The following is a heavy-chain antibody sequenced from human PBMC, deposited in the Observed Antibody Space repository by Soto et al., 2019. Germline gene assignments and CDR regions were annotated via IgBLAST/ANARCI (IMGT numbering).Heavy chain of an antibody. V-gene: IGHV3-21*01. CDR1: GFTFSSYS. Sequence: GGSLRLSCAASGFTFSSYSMNWVRQAPGKGLEWVSSISSSSSYIYYADSVKGRFTISRDNAKNSLYLQMNSLRAEDTAVYYCARDSDIVLMVYAPNWFDPWGQGTLVTVSS. J-gene: IGHJ5*02. CDR3: ARDSDIVLMVYAPNWFDP. D-gene: IGHD2-8*01. CDR2: ISSSSSYI.